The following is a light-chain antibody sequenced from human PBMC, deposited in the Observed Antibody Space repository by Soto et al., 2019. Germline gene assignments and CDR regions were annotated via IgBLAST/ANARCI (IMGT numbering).Light chain of an antibody. CDR2: EVS. Sequence: QSALTQPASVSGSPGQSITISCTGTSSNVGGYNYVSWYQQHPGKAPKVMIYEVSNRPSGVSNRFSGSKSGNTASLAISGLQAEDEADYYCTSYTSSSTWVFGGWTKLTVL. CDR1: SSNVGGYNY. V-gene: IGLV2-14*01. CDR3: TSYTSSSTWV. J-gene: IGLJ3*02.